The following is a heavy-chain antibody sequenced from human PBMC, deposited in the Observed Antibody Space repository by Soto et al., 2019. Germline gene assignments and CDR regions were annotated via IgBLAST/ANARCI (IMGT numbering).Heavy chain of an antibody. D-gene: IGHD2-2*01. CDR2: IIPIFGTA. CDR1: GGTFSSYA. J-gene: IGHJ6*02. CDR3: ASSHCISTSCYLDYYYGMDV. Sequence: QVQLVQSGAEVKKPGSSVKVSCKASGGTFSSYAISWVRQAPGQGLEWMGRIIPIFGTANYAQKFQGRVTITADESTSTAYMELSSLRSEDTAVYYCASSHCISTSCYLDYYYGMDVWGQGTTVTVSS. V-gene: IGHV1-69*12.